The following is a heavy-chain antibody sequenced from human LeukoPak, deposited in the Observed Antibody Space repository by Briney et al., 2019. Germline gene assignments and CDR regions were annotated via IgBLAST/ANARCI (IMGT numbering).Heavy chain of an antibody. CDR2: INGGGDMT. CDR3: ARAKMTTVTTPFDY. J-gene: IGHJ4*02. Sequence: PGGSLRLSCVASGFPFSSFGMSWVRQAPGKRLEWVSVINGGGDMTYYADSVKGRFTISRDNSKNTLYLQMNSLRAEDTAVYYCARAKMTTVTTPFDYWGQGTLVTVSS. D-gene: IGHD4-11*01. V-gene: IGHV3-23*01. CDR1: GFPFSSFG.